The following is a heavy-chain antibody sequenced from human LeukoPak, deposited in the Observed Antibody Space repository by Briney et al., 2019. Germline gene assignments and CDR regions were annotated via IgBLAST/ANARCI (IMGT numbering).Heavy chain of an antibody. V-gene: IGHV3-64*02. J-gene: IGHJ4*02. CDR3: ARDSPGQDY. Sequence: GGSLRLPCAASGFTFSSYAMHWVRQAPGKGLEYVSSISANGGGTYYADSVKGRFTISRDNSKSTLYLQMGSLRAEDMAVYYCARDSPGQDYWGQGTLVTVSS. CDR1: GFTFSSYA. CDR2: ISANGGGT.